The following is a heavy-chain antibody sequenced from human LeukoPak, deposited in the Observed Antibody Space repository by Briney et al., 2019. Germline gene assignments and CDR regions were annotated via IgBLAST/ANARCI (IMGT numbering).Heavy chain of an antibody. V-gene: IGHV4-59*12. Sequence: SETLSLTCTVSGGSISSYYWSWIRQPPGKGLEWIGYIYYSGSTNYNPSLKSRATISVDTSKNQFSLKLSSVTPEDTAVYYCARAPSSGWPYYYYYYGMDVWGQGTTVTVSS. D-gene: IGHD6-19*01. J-gene: IGHJ6*02. CDR3: ARAPSSGWPYYYYYYGMDV. CDR2: IYYSGST. CDR1: GGSISSYY.